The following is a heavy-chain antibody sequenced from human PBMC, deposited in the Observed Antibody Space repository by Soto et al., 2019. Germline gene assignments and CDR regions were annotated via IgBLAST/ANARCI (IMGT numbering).Heavy chain of an antibody. J-gene: IGHJ4*02. V-gene: IGHV4-59*01. Sequence: SETLSLTCTVSGGSISSYYWSWIRQPPGKGLEWIGYIYYSGSTNYNPSLKSRVTISVDTSKNQFSLKLSSVTAADTAVYYCARFDSPDILTAYYADYWGQGPLVTVFS. CDR2: IYYSGST. D-gene: IGHD3-9*01. CDR3: ARFDSPDILTAYYADY. CDR1: GGSISSYY.